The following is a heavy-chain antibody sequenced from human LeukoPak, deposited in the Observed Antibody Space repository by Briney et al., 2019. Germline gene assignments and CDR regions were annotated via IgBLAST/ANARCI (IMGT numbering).Heavy chain of an antibody. Sequence: GESLRLSCAASGFTFTTYWMSWVRQAPGKGLEWASSISSSSTYIKYADSVKGRFTISRDNALNSLYLEMNNLRAEDTAFYYCASPGSSLTGGPIWGQGSLVTVSS. J-gene: IGHJ4*02. V-gene: IGHV3-21*01. CDR2: ISSSSTYI. D-gene: IGHD3-9*01. CDR3: ASPGSSLTGGPI. CDR1: GFTFTTYW.